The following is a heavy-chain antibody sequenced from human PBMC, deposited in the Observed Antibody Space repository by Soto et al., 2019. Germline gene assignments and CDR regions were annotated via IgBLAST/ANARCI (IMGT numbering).Heavy chain of an antibody. V-gene: IGHV3-48*01. Sequence: PGGSLRLSCAASGFTFSSYSMNWVRQAPGKGLEWVSYISSSSSTIYYADSVKGRFTISRDNAKNSLYLQMNSLRAEDTAVYYCARYGSSNWFDSWGQGTQVTVSS. CDR2: ISSSSSTI. J-gene: IGHJ5*01. CDR1: GFTFSSYS. CDR3: ARYGSSNWFDS. D-gene: IGHD6-6*01.